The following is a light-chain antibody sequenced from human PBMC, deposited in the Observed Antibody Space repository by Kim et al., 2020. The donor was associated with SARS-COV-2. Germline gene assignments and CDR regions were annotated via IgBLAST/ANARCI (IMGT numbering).Light chain of an antibody. J-gene: IGKJ1*01. Sequence: VSPGDTVHLSLKAQQSRGTTVAWYQQRPGQAPTLLISSASTRATGVPPTFSGSGSGTEFTLTISSLQSEDFALYYCQQYNNWQWSFGQGTKVEIK. CDR3: QQYNNWQWS. CDR1: QSRGTT. CDR2: SAS. V-gene: IGKV3-15*01.